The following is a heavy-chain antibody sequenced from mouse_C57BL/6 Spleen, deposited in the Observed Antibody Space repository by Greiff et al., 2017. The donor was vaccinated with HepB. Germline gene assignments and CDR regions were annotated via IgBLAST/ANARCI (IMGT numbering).Heavy chain of an antibody. J-gene: IGHJ2*01. CDR2: IYPGGGYT. Sequence: VQLQQSGAELVRPGTSVKMSCKASGYTFTNYWIGWVKQRPGHGLEWIGDIYPGGGYTNYNEKFKGKATLTADKSSSTAYMQVSSLTSEDSAIYYCARYYYGSSYPDFDYWGQGTTLTVSS. D-gene: IGHD1-1*01. CDR1: GYTFTNYW. CDR3: ARYYYGSSYPDFDY. V-gene: IGHV1-63*01.